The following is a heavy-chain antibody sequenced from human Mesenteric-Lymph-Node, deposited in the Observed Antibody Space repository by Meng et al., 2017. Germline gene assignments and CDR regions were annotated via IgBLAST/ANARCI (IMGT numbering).Heavy chain of an antibody. J-gene: IGHJ4*02. Sequence: GESLKISCAASGFTFSSSGMNWVRQAPGKGLEWVSSISSSSSYIYYADSVKGRFTISRDNAKNSLYLQMNSLRAEDTAVYYCARGLSGSYYWGQGTLVTVSS. D-gene: IGHD1-26*01. CDR3: ARGLSGSYY. CDR1: GFTFSSSG. CDR2: ISSSSSYI. V-gene: IGHV3-21*01.